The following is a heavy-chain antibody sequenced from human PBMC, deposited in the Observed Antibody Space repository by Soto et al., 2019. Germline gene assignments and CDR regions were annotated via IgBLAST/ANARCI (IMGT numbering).Heavy chain of an antibody. D-gene: IGHD2-15*01. CDR1: GGTFSSYA. Sequence: SVKVSCKASGGTFSSYAISRVRQAPGQGLEWMGGIIPIFGTANYARKFQGRVTITADESTSAAYMELSSLRSEDTAVYYCARGAPPGYCSGGSCYSDFDYWGQGTLVTVSS. CDR2: IIPIFGTA. CDR3: ARGAPPGYCSGGSCYSDFDY. V-gene: IGHV1-69*13. J-gene: IGHJ4*02.